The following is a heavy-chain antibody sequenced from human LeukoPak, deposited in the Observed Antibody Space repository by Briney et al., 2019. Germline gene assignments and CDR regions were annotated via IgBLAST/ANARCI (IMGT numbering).Heavy chain of an antibody. CDR1: GFTFSSYA. J-gene: IGHJ4*02. D-gene: IGHD5-18*01. CDR3: AREDGYSSPFDY. Sequence: PGGSLRLSCAASGFTFSSYAMHWVRQAPGKGLEWVAVISYDGSNKYYADSVKGRFTISRDKSKNTVYLQMNSLRVEDTAVYYCAREDGYSSPFDYWGQGTLVTVSS. V-gene: IGHV3-30*04. CDR2: ISYDGSNK.